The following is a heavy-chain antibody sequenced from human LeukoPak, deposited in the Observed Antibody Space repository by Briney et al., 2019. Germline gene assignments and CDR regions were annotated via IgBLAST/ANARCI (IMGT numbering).Heavy chain of an antibody. CDR1: GFTFSSYA. V-gene: IGHV3-23*01. D-gene: IGHD2-2*01. J-gene: IGHJ4*02. Sequence: GGSLRLSCAASGFTFSSYAMNWGRQAPGKGLEWVSVISVSGSSTSYADSVKGRFTISRDNSKNTLYLQMNSLRAEDTALYYCAKDGEYCTSTSCYPDYFDYWGQGTLVTVSS. CDR2: ISVSGSST. CDR3: AKDGEYCTSTSCYPDYFDY.